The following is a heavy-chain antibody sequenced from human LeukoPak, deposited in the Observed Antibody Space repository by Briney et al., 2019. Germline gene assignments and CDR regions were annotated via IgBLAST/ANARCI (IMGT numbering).Heavy chain of an antibody. CDR3: AKGSYGSGSYLDY. V-gene: IGHV3-23*01. D-gene: IGHD3-10*01. J-gene: IGHJ4*02. Sequence: QPGGSLRLSCAASGFTFSSYAMSWVRQAPGKGLEGVSAISGSGGSTYYADSVKGRFTISRDNSKNTLYLQMNSLRAEDTAVYYCAKGSYGSGSYLDYWGQGTLVTVSS. CDR2: ISGSGGST. CDR1: GFTFSSYA.